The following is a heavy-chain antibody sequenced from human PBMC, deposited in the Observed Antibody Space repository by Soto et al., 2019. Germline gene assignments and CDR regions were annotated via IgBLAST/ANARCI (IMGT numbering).Heavy chain of an antibody. CDR2: INSDGSST. CDR1: GFTFSSYW. CDR3: ARDADTIFGVADYGMDV. J-gene: IGHJ6*02. D-gene: IGHD3-3*01. Sequence: GSLRLSCAASGFTFSSYWMHWVRQAPGKGLVWVSRINSDGSSTSYADSVKGRFTISRDNAKNTLYLQMNSLRAEDTAVYYCARDADTIFGVADYGMDVWGQGTTVTVSS. V-gene: IGHV3-74*01.